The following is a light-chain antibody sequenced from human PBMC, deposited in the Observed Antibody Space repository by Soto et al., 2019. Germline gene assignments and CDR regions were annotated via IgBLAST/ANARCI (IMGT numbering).Light chain of an antibody. CDR1: SSDFGGYNY. CDR2: EVS. J-gene: IGLJ2*01. CDR3: SSYTSTSTVV. Sequence: QSALTQPASVSGSPGQSITISCTGTSSDFGGYNYVSWYQQHPGKAPKLMIYEVSNRPSGVSNRFSGSNSGNTASLTISGLQPEDEADYYCSSYTSTSTVVFGGGTKLPVL. V-gene: IGLV2-14*01.